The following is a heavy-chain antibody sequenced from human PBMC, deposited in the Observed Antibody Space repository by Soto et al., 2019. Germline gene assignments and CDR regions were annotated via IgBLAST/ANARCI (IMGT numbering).Heavy chain of an antibody. Sequence: GGSLRLSCAASGFTFSSYSMNWVRQAPGKGLEWVSYISSSSTIYYADSVKGRFTISRDNAKNSLYLQMNSLRAEDTAVYYCARGSGKGYCSGGSCYQGYWGQGTLVTVSS. CDR3: ARGSGKGYCSGGSCYQGY. CDR1: GFTFSSYS. CDR2: ISSSSTI. J-gene: IGHJ4*02. D-gene: IGHD2-15*01. V-gene: IGHV3-48*01.